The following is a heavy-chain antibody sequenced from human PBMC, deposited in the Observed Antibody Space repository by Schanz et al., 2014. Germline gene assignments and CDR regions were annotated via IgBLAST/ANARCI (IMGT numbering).Heavy chain of an antibody. V-gene: IGHV3-48*01. J-gene: IGHJ6*02. CDR3: ARDFLLEQLGYSHYYYAMDV. CDR2: ISSSSSTR. D-gene: IGHD2-15*01. Sequence: DVQLLESGGGLVQPGGSLRLSCAASGFTFNIYAMSWVRQAPGKGLEWVSYISSSSSTRYYADSVKGRFTISRDNAKNSLFLQMNSLRAEDTAVYYCARDFLLEQLGYSHYYYAMDVWGQGTTVTVSS. CDR1: GFTFNIYA.